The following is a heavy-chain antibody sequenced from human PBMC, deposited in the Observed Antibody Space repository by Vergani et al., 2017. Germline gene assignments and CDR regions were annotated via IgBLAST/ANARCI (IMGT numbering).Heavy chain of an antibody. D-gene: IGHD6-19*01. CDR2: ISASKGDT. CDR1: GYSFTSYG. CDR3: AREVRSYSSGWDSVY. Sequence: QVQLVQSGAAVKKPGASVKVSCEASGYSFTSYGISWVRQAPGQGLEWMGWISASKGDTNYAQKFQGRVTMTTDTSTSTAYMELRSLRSDDTAVYYCAREVRSYSSGWDSVYWGQGTLVTVSS. J-gene: IGHJ4*02. V-gene: IGHV1-18*01.